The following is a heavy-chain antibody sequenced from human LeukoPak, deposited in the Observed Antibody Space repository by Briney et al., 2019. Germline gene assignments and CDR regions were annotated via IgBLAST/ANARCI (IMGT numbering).Heavy chain of an antibody. Sequence: GGSLRLSCVASGFPFSSYWMTWVSQAPGKGLEWVANIKQDGSKKSYVDSVKGRFTISRDNAKNSLYLQMNSLRAEDTAIYYCTRVGYIDEGIDYWGQGTLVTVSS. J-gene: IGHJ4*02. CDR3: TRVGYIDEGIDY. V-gene: IGHV3-7*04. CDR1: GFPFSSYW. D-gene: IGHD5-24*01. CDR2: IKQDGSKK.